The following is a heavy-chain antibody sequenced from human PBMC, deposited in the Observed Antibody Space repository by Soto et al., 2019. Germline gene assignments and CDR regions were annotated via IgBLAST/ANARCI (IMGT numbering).Heavy chain of an antibody. V-gene: IGHV4-39*01. J-gene: IGHJ4*02. CDR1: GDSIGRSNFF. CDR2: IFYSGNT. CDR3: ARHPYSGDSSGSFGY. Sequence: SETLSVTCAVSGDSIGRSNFFCDWIRQPPGKGLEWIGNIFYSGNTHYNPSLKSRVTISLDTSNHHFSLRVSSVTAADTAVYYCARHPYSGDSSGSFGYWGPGALVTVPS. D-gene: IGHD6-19*01.